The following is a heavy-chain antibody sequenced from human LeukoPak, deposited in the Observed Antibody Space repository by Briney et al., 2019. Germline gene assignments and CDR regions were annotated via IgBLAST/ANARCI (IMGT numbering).Heavy chain of an antibody. CDR3: ARGGLVLWFGELLGENWFDP. V-gene: IGHV4-59*01. D-gene: IGHD3-10*01. CDR1: GGSISSYY. Sequence: SETLSLTCTVSGGSISSYYWSWIRQPPGKGLEWIGYIYYSGSTNYNPSLKSRVTISVDTSKNQFSLKLSSVTAADTAVYYCARGGLVLWFGELLGENWFDPWGQGTLVTVSS. J-gene: IGHJ5*02. CDR2: IYYSGST.